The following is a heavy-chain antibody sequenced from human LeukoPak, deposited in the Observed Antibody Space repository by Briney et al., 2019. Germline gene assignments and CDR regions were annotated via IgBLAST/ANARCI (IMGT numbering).Heavy chain of an antibody. V-gene: IGHV4-59*01. CDR3: ARAYCSSTSCYLEDAFDI. J-gene: IGHJ3*02. CDR1: GGSISSYY. CDR2: IYYSGST. D-gene: IGHD2-2*01. Sequence: PSETLSLTCTVSGGSISSYYWSWIRQPPGKGLEWIGYIYYSGSTNYNPSLKSRVTISVDTSKNQFSLKLSSVTAADTAVYYCARAYCSSTSCYLEDAFDIWGQGTMVTVSS.